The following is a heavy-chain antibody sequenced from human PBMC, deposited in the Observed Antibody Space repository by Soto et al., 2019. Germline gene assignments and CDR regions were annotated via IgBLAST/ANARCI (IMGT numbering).Heavy chain of an antibody. V-gene: IGHV4-34*01. J-gene: IGHJ5*02. Sequence: QVQLQQWGAGLLKPSETLSLTCAVYGGSFSGYYWSWIRQPPGQGLEGIGEINHSGSTNYNPSLKTRFTISVDTYKNQFSLKLSSVTAADTAVYYCATRITMVRGAYGPRGCWFDPWGQGTLVTVSS. CDR3: ATRITMVRGAYGPRGCWFDP. CDR1: GGSFSGYY. CDR2: INHSGST. D-gene: IGHD3-10*01.